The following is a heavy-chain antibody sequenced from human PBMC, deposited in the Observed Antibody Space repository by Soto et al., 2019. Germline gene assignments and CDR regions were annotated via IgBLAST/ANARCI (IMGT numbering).Heavy chain of an antibody. J-gene: IGHJ4*02. CDR2: ISWNSGSI. CDR1: GFTFDDYA. V-gene: IGHV3-9*01. D-gene: IGHD6-19*01. CDR3: AKGSGYSSGCSDY. Sequence: GGSLRLSCAASGFTFDDYAMHWVRQAPGKGLEWVSGISWNSGSIGYADSVKGRFTISRDNAKNSLYLQMNSLRAEDTALYYCAKGSGYSSGCSDYWGQGTLVTVSS.